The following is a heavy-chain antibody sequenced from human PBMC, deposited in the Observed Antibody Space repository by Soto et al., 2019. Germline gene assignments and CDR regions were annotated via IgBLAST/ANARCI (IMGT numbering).Heavy chain of an antibody. J-gene: IGHJ4*02. CDR1: GFTFSSYE. Sequence: GGSLRLSCAASGFTFSSYEMNWVRQAPGKGLEWVSYISSSYIYYADSVKGRFTISRDNAKNSLYLQMNSLRAEDTAVYYCARDGSRIAAASFDYWGQGTLVTVSS. D-gene: IGHD6-6*01. V-gene: IGHV3-21*05. CDR2: ISSSYI. CDR3: ARDGSRIAAASFDY.